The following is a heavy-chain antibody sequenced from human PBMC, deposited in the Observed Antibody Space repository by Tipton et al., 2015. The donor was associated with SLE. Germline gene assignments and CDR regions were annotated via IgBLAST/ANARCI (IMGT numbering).Heavy chain of an antibody. V-gene: IGHV4-39*01. CDR3: ARVRTTYDFWSIYGMDV. Sequence: TLSLTCTVSGGSINSSSYYWGWIRQPPGKGLEWIGSVLYSEVTYYNPSLKSRVTISVDTSKNQFSLKVRSGTAADTAVYYCARVRTTYDFWSIYGMDVWGQGTTVTVSS. CDR2: VLYSEVT. CDR1: GGSINSSSYY. J-gene: IGHJ6*02. D-gene: IGHD3-3*01.